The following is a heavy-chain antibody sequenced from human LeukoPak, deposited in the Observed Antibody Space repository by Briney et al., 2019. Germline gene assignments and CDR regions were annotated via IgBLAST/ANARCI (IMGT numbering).Heavy chain of an antibody. J-gene: IGHJ6*02. V-gene: IGHV3-11*01. CDR1: GFTFSGFY. D-gene: IGHD2-15*01. CDR2: ISTIGGTN. CDR3: AKVGFDDLDLSKSGYYYYYGMDV. Sequence: PGGSLRLSCAASGFTFSGFYMSWIRQAPGKGLEYISYISTIGGTNYYADSVKGRFTSSRDNAKNSLYLQMNSLRAEDTAVYYCAKVGFDDLDLSKSGYYYYYGMDVWGQGTTVTVSS.